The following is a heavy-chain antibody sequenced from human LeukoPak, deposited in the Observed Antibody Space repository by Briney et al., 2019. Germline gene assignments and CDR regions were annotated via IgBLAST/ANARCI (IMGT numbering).Heavy chain of an antibody. CDR2: ISYDGSNK. V-gene: IGHV3-30-3*01. J-gene: IGHJ6*02. Sequence: GGSLRLSCAASGFTFSSYAMHWVRQAPGKGLEWVAVISYDGSNKYYADSVKGRFTISRDNSKNTLYLQMNSLRAEDTAVYYCARSLHGMDVWGQGTTVTVSS. CDR3: ARSLHGMDV. CDR1: GFTFSSYA.